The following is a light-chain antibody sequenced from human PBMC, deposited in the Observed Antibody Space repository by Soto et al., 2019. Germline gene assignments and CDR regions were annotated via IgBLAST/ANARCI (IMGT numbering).Light chain of an antibody. Sequence: QSVLTQPPSVSGAPGQRVTISCTGSSSNIGAGFDVHWYHQIAGTAPKLLIYGNSNRPSGVPDRFSGSKSGTSASLAINGLQAEDEADYYCAAWDDSLNGWVFGGGTKVTVL. CDR3: AAWDDSLNGWV. CDR1: SSNIGAGFD. CDR2: GNS. V-gene: IGLV1-40*01. J-gene: IGLJ3*02.